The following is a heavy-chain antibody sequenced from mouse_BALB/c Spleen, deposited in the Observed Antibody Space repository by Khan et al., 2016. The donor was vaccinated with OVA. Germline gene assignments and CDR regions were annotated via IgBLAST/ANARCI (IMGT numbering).Heavy chain of an antibody. V-gene: IGHV1-54*01. J-gene: IGHJ3*01. CDR2: INPGSGGT. CDR3: AIQGAMWGWFAY. Sequence: QVQLQQPGAELVRPGTSVKVSCKASGYAFTNYLIEWVKQRPGKGLEWIGLINPGSGGTNYNEKFKGKAKLTADKSSSTAYMQLSSLTSDDSAVYFCAIQGAMWGWFAYGGQGTLVTVSA. CDR1: GYAFTNYL.